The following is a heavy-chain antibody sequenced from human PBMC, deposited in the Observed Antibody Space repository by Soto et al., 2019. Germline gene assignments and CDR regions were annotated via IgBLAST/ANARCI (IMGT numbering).Heavy chain of an antibody. J-gene: IGHJ4*02. Sequence: GESLKISCKGSGYSFTNYWIGWVRQMPGTGLVWMGIIYPGNSNTRYSPSFQGQVTMSADKSISTAYLQWSSLRASDTAIYYCARPSDVGLASSFDYWGQGSQVTVSS. CDR2: IYPGNSNT. CDR1: GYSFTNYW. V-gene: IGHV5-51*01. CDR3: ARPSDVGLASSFDY.